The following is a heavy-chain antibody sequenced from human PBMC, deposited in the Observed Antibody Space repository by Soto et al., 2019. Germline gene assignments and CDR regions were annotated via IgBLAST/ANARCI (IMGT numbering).Heavy chain of an antibody. V-gene: IGHV4-39*01. CDR3: ARHVRDTAIIYYYYYGMAV. CDR2: IYYSGST. D-gene: IGHD5-18*01. J-gene: IGHJ6*02. CDR1: GGSISSSSYY. Sequence: SETLSLTCTVSGGSISSSSYYWGWIRQPPGKGLEWIGSIYYSGSTYYNPSLKSRVTISVDTSKNQFSLKLSSVTAADTAVYYCARHVRDTAIIYYYYYGMAVWGHGTTVT.